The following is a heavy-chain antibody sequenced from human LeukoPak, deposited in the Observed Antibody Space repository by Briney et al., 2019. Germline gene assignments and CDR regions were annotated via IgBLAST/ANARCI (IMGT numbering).Heavy chain of an antibody. V-gene: IGHV3-23*01. CDR3: AKDTVPAAMYYYYYMDV. D-gene: IGHD2-2*01. CDR1: GFTFSSYA. Sequence: PGRSLRLSCAASGFTFSSYAMSWVRQAPGKGLEWVSAISGSGGSTYYADSVKGRFTISRDNSKNTLYLQMNSLRAEDTAVYYCAKDTVPAAMYYYYYMDVWGKGTTVTVSS. J-gene: IGHJ6*03. CDR2: ISGSGGST.